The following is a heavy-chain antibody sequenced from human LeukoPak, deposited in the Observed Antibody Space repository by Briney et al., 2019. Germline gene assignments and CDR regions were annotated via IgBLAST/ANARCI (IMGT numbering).Heavy chain of an antibody. CDR2: INPSGGST. J-gene: IGHJ6*02. D-gene: IGHD1-14*01. CDR1: GYTYTSYY. Sequence: EASVTVSCTASGYTYTSYYMHWVRQAPGQGLEWMGIINPSGGSTSYAQKFQGRVTMTRDTSTSTVYMELSSLRSEDTAVYYCARDHVPDGIRGMDVWGQGTTVTVFS. V-gene: IGHV1-46*01. CDR3: ARDHVPDGIRGMDV.